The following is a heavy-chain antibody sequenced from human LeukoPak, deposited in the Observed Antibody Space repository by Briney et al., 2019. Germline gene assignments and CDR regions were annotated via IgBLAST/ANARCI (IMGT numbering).Heavy chain of an antibody. V-gene: IGHV3-7*01. CDR1: GFTFSSYW. D-gene: IGHD1-26*01. CDR3: ARDPIVGDTGGGDY. Sequence: GGSLRLSCAASGFTFSSYWMTWVRQAPGKGLEWVSNINGDGSIENYAHSVRGRFSIFRDNAKDALYLQMNSLRVDDTAIYYCARDPIVGDTGGGDYWGQGTLVTVSS. J-gene: IGHJ4*02. CDR2: INGDGSIE.